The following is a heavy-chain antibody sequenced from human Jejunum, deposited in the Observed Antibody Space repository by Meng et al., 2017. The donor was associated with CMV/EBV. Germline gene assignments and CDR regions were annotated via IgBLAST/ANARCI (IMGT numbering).Heavy chain of an antibody. CDR3: AKHQGSGYYYNYLDC. V-gene: IGHV3-23*03. CDR2: IYSGSTNT. Sequence: SGFTFSTHAMTWDRQAPGKGLEWVSVIYSGSTNTYYADSVRGRFTVSRDDSKSTLYLQMNSLRAEDTAIYYCAKHQGSGYYYNYLDCWGQGTLVTVSS. CDR1: GFTFSTHA. J-gene: IGHJ4*02. D-gene: IGHD5-12*01.